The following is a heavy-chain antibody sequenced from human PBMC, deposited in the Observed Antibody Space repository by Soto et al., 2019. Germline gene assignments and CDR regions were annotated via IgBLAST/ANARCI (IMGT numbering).Heavy chain of an antibody. D-gene: IGHD3-10*01. CDR2: INHSGST. J-gene: IGHJ6*02. Sequence: SETLSLTCAVYGGSFSGYYWNWIRQPPGKGLEWIGEINHSGSTNYNPSLKSRVTISVDTSKNQFSPKLSSVTAADTAVYYCARVSGIYYYGMDVWGQGTTVTVSS. V-gene: IGHV4-34*01. CDR3: ARVSGIYYYGMDV. CDR1: GGSFSGYY.